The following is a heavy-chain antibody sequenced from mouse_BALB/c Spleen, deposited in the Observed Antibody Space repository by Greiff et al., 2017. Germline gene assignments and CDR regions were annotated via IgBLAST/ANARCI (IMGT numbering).Heavy chain of an antibody. Sequence: VMLVESGAELVRPGVSVKISCKGSGYTFTDYAMHWVKQSHAKSLEWIGVISTYYGDASYNQKFKGKATMTVDKSSSTAYMELARLTSEDSAIYYCARSVDYWGQGTSVTVSS. CDR2: ISTYYGDA. CDR3: ARSVDY. J-gene: IGHJ4*01. V-gene: IGHV1S137*01. CDR1: GYTFTDYA.